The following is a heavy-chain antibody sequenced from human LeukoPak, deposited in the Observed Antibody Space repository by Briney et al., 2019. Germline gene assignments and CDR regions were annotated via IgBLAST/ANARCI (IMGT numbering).Heavy chain of an antibody. J-gene: IGHJ6*02. D-gene: IGHD6-19*01. V-gene: IGHV1-46*01. CDR2: INPSGGST. Sequence: ASVKVSCKASGYTFTSYYMHWVRQAPGQGLEWMGIINPSGGSTSYAQKFQGRVTMTRDTSTSTVYMELSSLRSEDTAVYYCARDRWRAVAGTAEGYYGMDVWGQGTTVTVSS. CDR3: ARDRWRAVAGTAEGYYGMDV. CDR1: GYTFTSYY.